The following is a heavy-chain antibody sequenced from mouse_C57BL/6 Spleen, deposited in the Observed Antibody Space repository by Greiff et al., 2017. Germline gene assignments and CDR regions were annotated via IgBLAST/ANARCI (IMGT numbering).Heavy chain of an antibody. V-gene: IGHV1-69*01. J-gene: IGHJ1*03. CDR2: IAPSDSYT. D-gene: IGHD2-2*01. CDR1: GYTFTSYW. CDR3: ARWGVTDWYFDV. Sequence: QVQLQQPGAELVMPGASVKLSCKASGYTFTSYWMHWVKQRPGQGLEWIGEIAPSDSYTNYNQKFKGKSTLTVDKSSSTAYMQLSSLTSEDSAVYYCARWGVTDWYFDVWGTGTTVTVSS.